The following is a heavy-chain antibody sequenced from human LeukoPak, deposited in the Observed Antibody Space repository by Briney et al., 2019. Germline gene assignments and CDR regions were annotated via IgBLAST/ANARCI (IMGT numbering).Heavy chain of an antibody. CDR2: ISGSGGST. V-gene: IGHV3-23*01. CDR3: AKDRKYSGYEPDAFDI. D-gene: IGHD5-12*01. CDR1: GFTVSSNY. J-gene: IGHJ3*02. Sequence: GGSLRLSCAASGFTVSSNYMSWVRQAPGKGLEWVSAISGSGGSTYYADSVKGRFTISRDNSKNTLYLQMNSLRAEDTAVYYCAKDRKYSGYEPDAFDIWGQGTMVTVSS.